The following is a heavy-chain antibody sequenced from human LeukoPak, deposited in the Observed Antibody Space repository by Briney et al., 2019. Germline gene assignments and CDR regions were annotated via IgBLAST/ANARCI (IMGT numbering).Heavy chain of an antibody. D-gene: IGHD1-26*01. CDR2: IYSGGST. V-gene: IGHV3-53*01. CDR1: GFTFSSYW. Sequence: PGGSLRLSCAASGFTFSSYWMHWVRQAPGKGLEWVSVIYSGGSTYYADSVKGRFTISRDNSKNTLYLQMNSLRAEDTAVYYCARDSGSYYFDYWGQGTLVTVSS. CDR3: ARDSGSYYFDY. J-gene: IGHJ4*02.